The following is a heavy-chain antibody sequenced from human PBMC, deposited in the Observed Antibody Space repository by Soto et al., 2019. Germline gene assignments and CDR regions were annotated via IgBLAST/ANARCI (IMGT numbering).Heavy chain of an antibody. CDR3: ARGRGSTGYLGREHYFDY. CDR1: GFSVTNNY. J-gene: IGHJ4*02. D-gene: IGHD2-2*01. CDR2: IDIGGNT. V-gene: IGHV3-66*01. Sequence: EVQVVESGGGLVQPGGSLRLSCAASGFSVTNNYMNWVRQAPGKGMEWVSIIDIGGNTYYAASAKDRFTIYTDNSRNTLNLHMNSLRAEDTAVYYCARGRGSTGYLGREHYFDYWGQGTLVTVSP.